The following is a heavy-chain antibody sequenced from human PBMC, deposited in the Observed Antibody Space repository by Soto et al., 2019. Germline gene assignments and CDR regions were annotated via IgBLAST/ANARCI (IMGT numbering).Heavy chain of an antibody. V-gene: IGHV1-46*01. CDR1: GYTFTNYY. D-gene: IGHD6-13*01. J-gene: IGHJ5*02. CDR2: VNPRGGVT. Sequence: QVQLVQSGAEVKEPGASVRVSCRASGYTFTNYYMHWVRQAPGQRPEWMAIVNPRGGVTTSAQKFQGRVTMTSDTSTNTFYMDLNNLKSEDTAVYYCARDQAAAGNWLDPWGQGTLVTVSS. CDR3: ARDQAAAGNWLDP.